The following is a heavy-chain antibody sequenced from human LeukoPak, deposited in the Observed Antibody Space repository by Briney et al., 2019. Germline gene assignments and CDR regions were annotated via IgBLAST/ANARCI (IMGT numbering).Heavy chain of an antibody. V-gene: IGHV3-23*01. Sequence: GGSLRLSCAASGFTFSSYAMSWVRQAPGKGLEWVSAISGSGGSTYYADSVKGRFTISRDNSKNTLYLQMNSLRAEDTAVYYCARDPVPNYYDSAGYCFDYWGQGTLVTVSS. CDR2: ISGSGGST. J-gene: IGHJ4*02. CDR3: ARDPVPNYYDSAGYCFDY. CDR1: GFTFSSYA. D-gene: IGHD3-22*01.